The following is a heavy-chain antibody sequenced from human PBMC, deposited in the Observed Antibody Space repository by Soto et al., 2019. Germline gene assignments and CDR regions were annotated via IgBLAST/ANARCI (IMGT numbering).Heavy chain of an antibody. CDR3: ARVSLRLTWFDP. CDR1: GGSIGSGGYY. V-gene: IGHV4-31*03. Sequence: SETLSLTCTVSGGSIGSGGYYWSWIRQHPGKGLEWIGYIYYSGSTFYNPSLKSRVTISVDTSKKQFSLKLSSVTAADTAVYYCARVSLRLTWFDPWGQGTLVTVSS. CDR2: IYYSGST. D-gene: IGHD5-12*01. J-gene: IGHJ5*02.